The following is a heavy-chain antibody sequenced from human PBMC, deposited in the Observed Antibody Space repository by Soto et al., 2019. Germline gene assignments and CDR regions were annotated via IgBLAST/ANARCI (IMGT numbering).Heavy chain of an antibody. Sequence: GSGPTLVNPPQTLTLTCTFSGFSLTPGVGVGWIRQPPGKAPEWLALIYRPDDKRYSPSLRTRLTITKDTSKNQVVLTMTNMDPVDTGTYYCAYYGTSYFFDPWGQGTLVTVSS. V-gene: IGHV2-5*01. CDR3: AYYGTSYFFDP. D-gene: IGHD3-10*01. CDR2: IYRPDDK. J-gene: IGHJ5*02. CDR1: GFSLTPGVG.